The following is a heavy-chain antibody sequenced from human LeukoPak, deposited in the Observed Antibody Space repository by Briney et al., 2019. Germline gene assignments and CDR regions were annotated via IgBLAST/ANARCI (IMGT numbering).Heavy chain of an antibody. J-gene: IGHJ4*02. V-gene: IGHV3-23*01. Sequence: GGSLRLSCAASGFSVSSNYVSWVRQAPGKGLEWVSAISGSGGSSYYADSVKGRFTISRDNSKNTLYLQMNSLRAEDTAVYYCAKLEDYWGQGTLVTVSS. CDR1: GFSVSSNY. D-gene: IGHD5-24*01. CDR3: AKLEDY. CDR2: ISGSGGSS.